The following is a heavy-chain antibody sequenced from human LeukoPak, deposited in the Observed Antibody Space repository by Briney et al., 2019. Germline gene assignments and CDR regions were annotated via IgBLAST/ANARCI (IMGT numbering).Heavy chain of an antibody. Sequence: SVKVSCKASGGTFSSYAISWVRQAPGQGLEWMGGIIPIFGTANYAQKFQGRVTITTDESTSTAYMELSSLRSEDTAVYYCARVLRDNYYYYYMGVWGKGTTVTVSS. J-gene: IGHJ6*03. CDR3: ARVLRDNYYYYYMGV. CDR2: IIPIFGTA. D-gene: IGHD3-3*01. CDR1: GGTFSSYA. V-gene: IGHV1-69*05.